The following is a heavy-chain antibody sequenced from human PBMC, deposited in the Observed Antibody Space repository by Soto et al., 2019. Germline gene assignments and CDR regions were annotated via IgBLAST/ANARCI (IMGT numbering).Heavy chain of an antibody. D-gene: IGHD3-3*01. J-gene: IGHJ4*02. Sequence: GGSLRLSCGASGFTFSSYWMSWVRQAPGKGLEWVADIKQDGSEKYYVDSVKGRFTISRDNAKNSLYLQMITLRAEDTAVYYCARKSVRFLEWLLRGTYYFDYWGQGTLVTVSS. CDR1: GFTFSSYW. CDR3: ARKSVRFLEWLLRGTYYFDY. V-gene: IGHV3-7*01. CDR2: IKQDGSEK.